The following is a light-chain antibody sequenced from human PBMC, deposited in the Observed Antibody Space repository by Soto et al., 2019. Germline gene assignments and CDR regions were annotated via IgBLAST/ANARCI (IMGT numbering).Light chain of an antibody. V-gene: IGLV2-14*03. CDR2: DVR. CDR3: ASYTDSHTYV. J-gene: IGLJ1*01. Sequence: QCVLTQPASVSGSPGQSITISCTGSSSDVGGHDSVSWYQHHPGRAAQLVIFDVRNLPSGVSSRFSGSKSANTASLTISGLQAEDEADYYCASYTDSHTYVFGTGTKLTVL. CDR1: SSDVGGHDS.